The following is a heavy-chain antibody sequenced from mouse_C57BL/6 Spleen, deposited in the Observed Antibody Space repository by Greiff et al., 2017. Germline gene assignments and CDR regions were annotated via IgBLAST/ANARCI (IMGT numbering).Heavy chain of an antibody. Sequence: VQLQESGPELVKPGASVTISCKASGYAFSSSWMNWVKQRPGKGLEWIGRIYPGDGDTNYNGKFKGKATLTADKSSSTAYMQLSSLTSEDSAVYFCARANWDLAYWGQGTLVTVSA. CDR2: IYPGDGDT. CDR1: GYAFSSSW. CDR3: ARANWDLAY. J-gene: IGHJ3*01. D-gene: IGHD4-1*01. V-gene: IGHV1-82*01.